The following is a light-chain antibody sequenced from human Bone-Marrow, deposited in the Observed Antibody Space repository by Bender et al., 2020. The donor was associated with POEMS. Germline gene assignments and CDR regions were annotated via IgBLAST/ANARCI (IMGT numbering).Light chain of an antibody. J-gene: IGLJ1*01. V-gene: IGLV1-44*01. Sequence: QSVLTQPPSASGTPGQRVTISCSGGSSNIGAHAVNWYQHLPGTAPKLLIYSSHRRPSEVPDRFSGSRSGTSASLAISGLQSEDEADYFCAAWDDGLNGYVFGTGTKVTVL. CDR2: SSH. CDR1: SSNIGAHA. CDR3: AAWDDGLNGYV.